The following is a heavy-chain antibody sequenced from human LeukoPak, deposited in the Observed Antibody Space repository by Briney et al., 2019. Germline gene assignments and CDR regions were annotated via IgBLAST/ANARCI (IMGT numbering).Heavy chain of an antibody. D-gene: IGHD1-14*01. V-gene: IGHV4-34*01. CDR2: ISHSGST. Sequence: SETLSLTCAVYGGSFSGYYWSWIRQPPGKGLEWIGDISHSGSTNYNPSLKSRVTISVDTSKNQFSLRLNSVTATDTAVYYCARLNKPGWFDPWGQGTLVTVSS. CDR1: GGSFSGYY. CDR3: ARLNKPGWFDP. J-gene: IGHJ5*02.